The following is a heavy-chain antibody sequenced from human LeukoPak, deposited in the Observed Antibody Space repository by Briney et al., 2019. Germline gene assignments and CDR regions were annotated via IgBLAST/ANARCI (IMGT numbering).Heavy chain of an antibody. Sequence: GGSLRLSCAASGFAFNTYWMHWVRQAPGKGLVWVSRIKSDGSDTTYTDSVKGRFTISRDNAKNTLYLQMNSLSAEGTAMYFCARDRGYTFDYWGQGTLVTVSS. D-gene: IGHD3-22*01. J-gene: IGHJ4*02. CDR1: GFAFNTYW. CDR3: ARDRGYTFDY. V-gene: IGHV3-74*01. CDR2: IKSDGSDT.